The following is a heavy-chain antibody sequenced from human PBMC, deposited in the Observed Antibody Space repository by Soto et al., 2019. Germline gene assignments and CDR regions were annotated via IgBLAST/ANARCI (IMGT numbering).Heavy chain of an antibody. CDR1: GGTFSSYA. J-gene: IGHJ4*02. Sequence: QVQLVQSGAEVKKPGSSVKVSCKASGGTFSSYAISWVRQAPGQGLEWMGGIIPIFGTANYAQKFQGRVTITADESTSTAYMELSSLRSEDTAVYYCARDLPYYDSSGYYKRHYFDYWGQGTLVTVSS. D-gene: IGHD3-22*01. V-gene: IGHV1-69*01. CDR3: ARDLPYYDSSGYYKRHYFDY. CDR2: IIPIFGTA.